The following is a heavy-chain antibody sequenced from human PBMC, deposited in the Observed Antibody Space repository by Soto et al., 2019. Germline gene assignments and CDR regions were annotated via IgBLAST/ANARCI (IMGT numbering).Heavy chain of an antibody. CDR3: ARIDIISSSGHPLFDY. CDR1: GGSISSGGCY. V-gene: IGHV4-31*03. D-gene: IGHD6-13*01. J-gene: IGHJ4*02. Sequence: PSETLSLTCTVSGGSISSGGCYWSWIRQHPGKGLEWIWYIYYSGSTYYNPSLKSRVTISVDTSKNQFSLKLSSVTAAETAVYYCARIDIISSSGHPLFDYWGQGTLVTVSS. CDR2: IYYSGST.